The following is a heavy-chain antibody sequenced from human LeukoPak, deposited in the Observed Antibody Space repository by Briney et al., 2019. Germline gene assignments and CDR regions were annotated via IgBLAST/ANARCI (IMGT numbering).Heavy chain of an antibody. CDR1: GGSISSGTYY. J-gene: IGHJ4*02. CDR3: AKSGGYGLIDY. V-gene: IGHV4-61*02. CDR2: IYTSGTT. Sequence: SETLSLTCTVSGGSISSGTYYWNWIRQPAGKGLEWIGRIYTSGTTNYNPSLKSRLSISLDTSNNQFSLRLNSVTAADTAMYYCAKSGGYGLIDYWGQGTRVTVSS. D-gene: IGHD1-26*01.